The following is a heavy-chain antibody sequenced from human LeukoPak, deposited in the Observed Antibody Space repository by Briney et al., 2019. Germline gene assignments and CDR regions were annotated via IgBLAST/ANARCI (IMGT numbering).Heavy chain of an antibody. V-gene: IGHV3-53*05. CDR2: IYSGGST. Sequence: GGSLRLSCAASGFTVSSYYMSWVRQAPGKGLEWVSFIYSGGSTYYADSVKGRFTISRDNSKTTLYVQMNSVRAEDTAVYYCSCGSGWYYFDYWGQGTLVTVSS. CDR1: GFTVSSYY. CDR3: SCGSGWYYFDY. J-gene: IGHJ4*02. D-gene: IGHD6-19*01.